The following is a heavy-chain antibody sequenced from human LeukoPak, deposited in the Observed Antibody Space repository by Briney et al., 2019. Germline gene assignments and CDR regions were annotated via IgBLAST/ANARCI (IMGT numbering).Heavy chain of an antibody. CDR1: GFSFSSYA. Sequence: GGSLRLSCAASGFSFSSYAMSWVRQAPGKGLEWVSAISGSGGSTYYADSVKGRFTISRDNSKNTLYLQMNGLRAEDTAVYYCAKRMGSGYYIFDYWGQGTLVTVSS. V-gene: IGHV3-23*01. J-gene: IGHJ4*02. D-gene: IGHD3-3*01. CDR2: ISGSGGST. CDR3: AKRMGSGYYIFDY.